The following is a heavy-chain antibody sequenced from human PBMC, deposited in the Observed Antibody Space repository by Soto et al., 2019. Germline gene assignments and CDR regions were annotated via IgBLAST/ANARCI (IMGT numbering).Heavy chain of an antibody. CDR3: ARGNYNFWSGPFDY. CDR1: GFTFNKDG. Sequence: GGSLRLSCAASGFTFNKDGMNWVRQAPGKGLEWVSSISSSSSYIYYADSVKGRFTISRDNAKNSLYLQLNSLRAEDTAVYYCARGNYNFWSGPFDYWGLGTLVTVSS. CDR2: ISSSSSYI. D-gene: IGHD3-3*01. J-gene: IGHJ4*02. V-gene: IGHV3-21*01.